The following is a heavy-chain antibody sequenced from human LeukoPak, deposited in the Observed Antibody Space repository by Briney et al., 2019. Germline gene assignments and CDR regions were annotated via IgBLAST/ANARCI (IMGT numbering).Heavy chain of an antibody. D-gene: IGHD2-15*01. Sequence: ASVKVSCKASGYTFTAYYVHWVRPAPGQGLEWMGQINPNSGGSNFAQKFQGRVTMTRDTSISTVYMELSSLRSDDTAVYYCARDSDFGCSGSSCYSWVYWGQGTLVTVSS. V-gene: IGHV1-2*06. J-gene: IGHJ4*02. CDR3: ARDSDFGCSGSSCYSWVY. CDR2: INPNSGGS. CDR1: GYTFTAYY.